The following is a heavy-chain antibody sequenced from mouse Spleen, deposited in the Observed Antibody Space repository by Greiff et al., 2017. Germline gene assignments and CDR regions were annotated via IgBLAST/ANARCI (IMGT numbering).Heavy chain of an antibody. CDR1: GFNIKDYY. CDR3: ASGYGNYGVDY. CDR2: IDPENGNT. V-gene: IGHV14-1*02. J-gene: IGHJ2*01. Sequence: EVQRVESGAELVRPGALVKLSCKASGFNIKDYYMHWVKQRPEQGLEWIGWIDPENGNTIYDPKFQGKASITADTSSNTAYLQLSSLTSEDTAVYYCASGYGNYGVDYWGQGTTLTVSS. D-gene: IGHD2-10*02.